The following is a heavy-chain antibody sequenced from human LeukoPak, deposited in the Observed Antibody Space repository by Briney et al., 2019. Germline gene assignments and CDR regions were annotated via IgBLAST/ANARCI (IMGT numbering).Heavy chain of an antibody. V-gene: IGHV3-7*03. CDR3: ASLGDSSDY. Sequence: GGSLRLSCAASGFMFSSNWMSWVRLAPGKGLEWVANIKEDGTETYYVDSVKGRFTISRDNAKNSLYLQMNSLRVEDTAVYYCASLGDSSDYWGQGTLVTVSS. J-gene: IGHJ4*02. D-gene: IGHD3-22*01. CDR1: GFMFSSNW. CDR2: IKEDGTET.